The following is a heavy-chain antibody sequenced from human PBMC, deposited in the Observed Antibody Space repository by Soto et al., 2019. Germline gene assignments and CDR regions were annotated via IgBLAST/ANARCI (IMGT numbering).Heavy chain of an antibody. D-gene: IGHD6-13*01. V-gene: IGHV1-46*01. CDR2: INPSGGST. CDR1: GYNFTSYY. CDR3: ARDQYITSQDY. Sequence: ASVKVSCKASGYNFTSYYMHWVRQAPGQGLEWMGIINPSGGSTSYAQKFQGRVTMTTDTSTNTAYMELRSLRSDDTAVYYCARDQYITSQDYWGQGNLVTVSS. J-gene: IGHJ4*02.